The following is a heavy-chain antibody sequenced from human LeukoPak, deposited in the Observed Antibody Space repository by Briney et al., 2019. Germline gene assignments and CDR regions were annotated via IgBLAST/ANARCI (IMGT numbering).Heavy chain of an antibody. J-gene: IGHJ4*02. CDR1: GFTLSYHW. D-gene: IGHD6-13*01. CDR3: AKDSYSKGDY. CDR2: IKNDGTVQ. V-gene: IGHV3-7*01. Sequence: GWSLRLSCAASGFTLSYHWMTWVRQAPGKGVTWVANIKNDGTVQNYVDSVKGRFSMSRDNAKISLELQMNSLRAEDTAVYYCAKDSYSKGDYWGQGVLVTVSS.